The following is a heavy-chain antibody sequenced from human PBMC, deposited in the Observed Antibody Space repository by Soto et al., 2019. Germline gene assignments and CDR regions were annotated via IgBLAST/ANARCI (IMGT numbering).Heavy chain of an antibody. D-gene: IGHD1-1*01. V-gene: IGHV3-30-3*01. Sequence: QVQLVESGGVVVQPGRSLRLSCAASGFTFSNNAMDWVRQAPGKGLEWVAVISYDGSNKYIAESVKGRFTISRDNSTHTLFLQMNSLRAEDTAVYYCARGTTTSAFSARDVWGQGTTVTVSS. CDR1: GFTFSNNA. CDR2: ISYDGSNK. J-gene: IGHJ6*02. CDR3: ARGTTTSAFSARDV.